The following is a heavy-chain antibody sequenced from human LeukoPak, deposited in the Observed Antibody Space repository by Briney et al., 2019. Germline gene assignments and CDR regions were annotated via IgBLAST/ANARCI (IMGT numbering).Heavy chain of an antibody. CDR2: IGGSGGST. CDR3: AKEKYDSSGSDAFDI. V-gene: IGHV3-23*01. CDR1: GFTFDDYG. J-gene: IGHJ3*02. D-gene: IGHD3-22*01. Sequence: PGGSLRLSCAASGFTFDDYGMSWVRQAPGKGLEWVSAIGGSGGSTPYADSVKGRFTISRDNSKNTLYLQMNSLRAEDTAVYYCAKEKYDSSGSDAFDIWGQGTMVTVSS.